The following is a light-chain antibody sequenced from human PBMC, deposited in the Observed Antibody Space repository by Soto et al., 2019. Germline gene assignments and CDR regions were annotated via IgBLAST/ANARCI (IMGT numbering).Light chain of an antibody. CDR1: QSISSY. V-gene: IGKV1-39*01. CDR2: SVS. J-gene: IGKJ1*01. Sequence: DIQMTQSPSSLSASVGDRVTITCRASQSISSYLNWYQQKPGKAPKRLIYSVSSLQSGVPSRFRGSGSGTDFTLTISSLQPEDFATYYCQQSFSIQGTFGQGTKVDIK. CDR3: QQSFSIQGT.